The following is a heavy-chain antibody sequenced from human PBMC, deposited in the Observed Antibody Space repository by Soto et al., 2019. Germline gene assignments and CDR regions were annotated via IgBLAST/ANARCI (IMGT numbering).Heavy chain of an antibody. CDR2: ISSSGNTI. Sequence: GGSLRLSCAASGFTLSSYEMNWVRQAPGKGLEWVSYISSSGNTIYYADSVKGRFTISRDNAKNSLNLQMNSLRAEDTAVYYCARARYCTSTSCYYYFDYLGQGTLVTVS. CDR3: ARARYCTSTSCYYYFDY. D-gene: IGHD2-2*01. V-gene: IGHV3-48*03. CDR1: GFTLSSYE. J-gene: IGHJ4*02.